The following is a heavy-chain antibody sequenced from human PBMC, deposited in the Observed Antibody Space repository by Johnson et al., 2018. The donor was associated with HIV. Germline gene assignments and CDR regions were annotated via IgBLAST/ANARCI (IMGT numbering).Heavy chain of an antibody. CDR3: ARGSRYTYDNDDVYLLQAFDI. Sequence: QVQLVEFGGGVVQPGRSLRLSCSASGFTFSRYAMHWVRQAPAKGLEWVAVISYDGSDKYYADSVKGRFTVYRDSSKNTLYLQVNSLRAEDAAVYYCARGSRYTYDNDDVYLLQAFDIWGQGTMVTVSS. CDR2: ISYDGSDK. D-gene: IGHD3-16*01. J-gene: IGHJ3*02. V-gene: IGHV3-30*04. CDR1: GFTFSRYA.